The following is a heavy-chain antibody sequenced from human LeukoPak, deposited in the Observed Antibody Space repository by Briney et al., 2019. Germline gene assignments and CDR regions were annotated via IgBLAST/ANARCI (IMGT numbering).Heavy chain of an antibody. D-gene: IGHD2-8*02. CDR2: ISSSGSTI. V-gene: IGHV3-11*04. J-gene: IGHJ6*02. CDR1: GYTVSSNY. CDR3: AILSWGMDV. Sequence: PGGSLRLSCAASGYTVSSNYMSWVRQAPGKGLEWVSYISSSGSTIYYADSVKGRFTISRDNAKNSLYLQMNGLRAEDTAVYYCAILSWGMDVWGQGTTVTVSS.